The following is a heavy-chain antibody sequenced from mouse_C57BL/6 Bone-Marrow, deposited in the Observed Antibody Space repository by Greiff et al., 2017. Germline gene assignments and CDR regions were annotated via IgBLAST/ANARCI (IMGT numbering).Heavy chain of an antibody. J-gene: IGHJ4*01. Sequence: VQRVESGGGLVKPGGSLKLSCAASGFNFSDYGMHWVRQAPEKGLAWVAYISSGSSTIYYADTVKGRFTISRDNAKNTLFLQMTSLRSEDTAMYYCAVSLRVVATYYAMDYWGQGTSVTVSS. CDR2: ISSGSSTI. D-gene: IGHD1-1*01. CDR3: AVSLRVVATYYAMDY. CDR1: GFNFSDYG. V-gene: IGHV5-17*01.